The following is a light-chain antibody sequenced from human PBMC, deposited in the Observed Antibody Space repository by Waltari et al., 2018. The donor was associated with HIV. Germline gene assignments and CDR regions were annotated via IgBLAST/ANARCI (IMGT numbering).Light chain of an antibody. Sequence: EIVMTQSTATLSVSPGERATLSCRASQSVSSNLAWYQQKPGQAPRLLIYGASTRATGIPARFRGSGSGTEFTLTISRLQSEDFAVYYCQQYNNWPPAFGQGTKVEIK. J-gene: IGKJ1*01. CDR1: QSVSSN. CDR3: QQYNNWPPA. CDR2: GAS. V-gene: IGKV3-15*01.